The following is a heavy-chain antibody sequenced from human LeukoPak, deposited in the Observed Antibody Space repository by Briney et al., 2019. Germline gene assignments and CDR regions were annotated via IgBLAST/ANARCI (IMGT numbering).Heavy chain of an antibody. CDR2: ISSSGSTI. J-gene: IGHJ4*02. D-gene: IGHD3/OR15-3a*01. CDR3: ARGRTGYRY. Sequence: PGGSLRLSCAASGFGFNDAAMTWVRQAPGKGLEWVSYISSSGSTIYYADSVKGRFTISRDNAKNSLYLQMNSLRAEDTAVYYCARGRTGYRYWGQGTLVTVSS. V-gene: IGHV3-48*03. CDR1: GFGFNDAA.